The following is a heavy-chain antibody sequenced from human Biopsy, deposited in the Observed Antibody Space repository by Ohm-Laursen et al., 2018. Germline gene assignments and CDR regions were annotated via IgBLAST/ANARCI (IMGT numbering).Heavy chain of an antibody. J-gene: IGHJ4*02. CDR1: GGTFINYA. CDR3: ARGPHSGSHSCFDY. Sequence: VSSVKVSCKASGGTFINYAISWVRQAPGQGLEWMGGIIPMFGTANYAQMFQGRVTISADESTSTSYMELSSLTTEDTVIYYCARGPHSGSHSCFDYWGRGTLVTVSS. CDR2: IIPMFGTA. D-gene: IGHD1-26*01. V-gene: IGHV1-69*01.